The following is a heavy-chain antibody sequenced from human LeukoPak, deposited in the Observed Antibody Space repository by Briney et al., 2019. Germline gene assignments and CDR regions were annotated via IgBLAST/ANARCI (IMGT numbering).Heavy chain of an antibody. Sequence: ASVKVSCKASGYTFTSYGISWVRQAPGQGLEWMGWISAYNGNTNYAQKLQGRVTMTTDTSTSTAYMELRSLRSDDTAVYYCARDTDSRYDSSAEGNWGQGTLVTVSS. J-gene: IGHJ4*02. CDR1: GYTFTSYG. D-gene: IGHD3-22*01. CDR2: ISAYNGNT. V-gene: IGHV1-18*01. CDR3: ARDTDSRYDSSAEGN.